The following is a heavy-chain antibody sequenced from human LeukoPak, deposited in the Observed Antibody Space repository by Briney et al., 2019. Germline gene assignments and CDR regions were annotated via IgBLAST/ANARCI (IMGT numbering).Heavy chain of an antibody. V-gene: IGHV5-51*01. Sequence: GESLKISCKTSGYRFTTYWIAWVRQMPGKGLEWMGIIYPDDSDTRYSPSFQGQVTMSADKSISTAYLQWSSLKASDTAMYYCARLLYNYGSSSHGNFEYWGQGTLVTVSS. J-gene: IGHJ4*02. CDR2: IYPDDSDT. D-gene: IGHD3-22*01. CDR1: GYRFTTYW. CDR3: ARLLYNYGSSSHGNFEY.